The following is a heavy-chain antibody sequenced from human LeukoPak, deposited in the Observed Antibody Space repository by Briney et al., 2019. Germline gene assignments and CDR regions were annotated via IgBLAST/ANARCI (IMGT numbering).Heavy chain of an antibody. J-gene: IGHJ4*02. CDR3: ARHGSTDYFDY. Sequence: PSETLSLTCTVSGGSISSIIYYWGWIRQPPGKGLEWIGTIYYSGSTYYNLSLKSRVTISVDTSRNQFSLKLSSVTAADTAVYYCARHGSTDYFDYWGQGTLVTVSS. CDR1: GGSISSIIYY. D-gene: IGHD2-2*03. CDR2: IYYSGST. V-gene: IGHV4-39*01.